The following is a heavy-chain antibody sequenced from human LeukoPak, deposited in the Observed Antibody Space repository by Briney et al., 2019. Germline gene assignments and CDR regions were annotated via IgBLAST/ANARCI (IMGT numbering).Heavy chain of an antibody. J-gene: IGHJ4*02. D-gene: IGHD4-23*01. CDR3: ARVHTVVPPFDS. V-gene: IGHV3-30*03. Sequence: GGSLRLSCAASGFTFSSYGMHWVRQAPGKGLEWVAVISYDGSNKYYADSVKGRFTISRDNSKNTLYLQMNSLRAEDTAVYYCARVHTVVPPFDSWGQGTLVTVSS. CDR2: ISYDGSNK. CDR1: GFTFSSYG.